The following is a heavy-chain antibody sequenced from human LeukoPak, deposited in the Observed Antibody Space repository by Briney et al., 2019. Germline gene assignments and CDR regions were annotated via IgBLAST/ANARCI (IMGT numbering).Heavy chain of an antibody. CDR2: IYPGDSDT. CDR3: ASTSYDLWSGYLY. CDR1: GYSFASYG. D-gene: IGHD3-3*01. Sequence: GESLTISCKGSGYSFASYGIGWGRQMPGKGLEWMGIIYPGDSDTRYSPSSQGQVTISFDKSISTAYLQWSSLKASDTAVYYCASTSYDLWSGYLYWGQGTLVTVSS. J-gene: IGHJ4*02. V-gene: IGHV5-51*01.